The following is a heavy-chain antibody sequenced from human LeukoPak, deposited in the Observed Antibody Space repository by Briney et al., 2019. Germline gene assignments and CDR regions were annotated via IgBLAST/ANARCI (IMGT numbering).Heavy chain of an antibody. Sequence: GSNKYYADSVKGRFTISRDNSKNTLYLQMNSLRAEDTAVYYCAKDKGYYYDSSGYLYYFDYWGQGTLVTVSS. CDR3: AKDKGYYYDSSGYLYYFDY. V-gene: IGHV3-30*02. D-gene: IGHD3-22*01. J-gene: IGHJ4*02. CDR2: GSNK.